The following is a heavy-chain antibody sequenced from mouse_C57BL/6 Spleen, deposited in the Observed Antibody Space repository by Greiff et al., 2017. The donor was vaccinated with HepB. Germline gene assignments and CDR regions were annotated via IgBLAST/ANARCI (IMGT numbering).Heavy chain of an antibody. D-gene: IGHD4-1*02. CDR2: IYPGSGST. CDR3: AREANSY. V-gene: IGHV1-55*01. J-gene: IGHJ2*01. Sequence: RPGQGLEWIGDIYPGSGSTNYNEKFKSKATLTVDTSSSTAYMQLSSLTSGDSAVYYCAREANSYWGQGTTLTVSS.